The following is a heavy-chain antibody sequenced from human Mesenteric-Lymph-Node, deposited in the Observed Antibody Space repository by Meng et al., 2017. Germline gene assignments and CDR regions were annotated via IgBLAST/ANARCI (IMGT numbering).Heavy chain of an antibody. CDR2: IIPIFGTA. CDR3: ASADSSSWYYFDY. CDR1: GGTFSSYA. V-gene: IGHV1-69*06. D-gene: IGHD6-13*01. Sequence: VPPVHPGHEVKKPGSSVKVSCKASGGTFSSYAISWVRQAPGQGLEWMGAIIPIFGTAHNAHKYQRRVTITADKSTSTAYMELSSLRSEYTAVYYCASADSSSWYYFDYWGQGTLVTVSS. J-gene: IGHJ4*02.